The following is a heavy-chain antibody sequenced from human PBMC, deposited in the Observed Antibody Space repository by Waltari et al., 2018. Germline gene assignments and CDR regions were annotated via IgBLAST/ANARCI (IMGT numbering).Heavy chain of an antibody. CDR1: GGNFGSYT. V-gene: IGHV1-69*02. J-gene: IGHJ4*02. CDR2: ISPILGIA. Sequence: QVQLVQSGAEVKKPGSSVKLPCKASGGNFGSYTISWVRQAPGQGLEWMGRISPILGIANYAQKFQGRVTITADKSTSTAYMELSSLRSEDTAVYYCATESPPAADYYDSSGYYGYWGQGTLVTVSS. CDR3: ATESPPAADYYDSSGYYGY. D-gene: IGHD3-22*01.